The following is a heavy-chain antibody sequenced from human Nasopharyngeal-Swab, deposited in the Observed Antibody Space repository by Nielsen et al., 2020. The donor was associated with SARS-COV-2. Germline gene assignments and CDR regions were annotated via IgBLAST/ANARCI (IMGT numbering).Heavy chain of an antibody. V-gene: IGHV3-23*03. D-gene: IGHD1-26*01. Sequence: WIRQPPGKGLEWVSVIYSSGSSTYYADSVKGRFTISRDNSKNTLYLQMNSLRAEDTAVYYCAKIDSGSYYEGAFDIWGQGTMVTVSS. CDR3: AKIDSGSYYEGAFDI. CDR2: IYSSGSST. J-gene: IGHJ3*02.